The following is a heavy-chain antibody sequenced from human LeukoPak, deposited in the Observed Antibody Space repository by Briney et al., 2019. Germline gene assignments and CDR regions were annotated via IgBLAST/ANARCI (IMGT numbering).Heavy chain of an antibody. CDR1: GGSISSGGYY. D-gene: IGHD6-6*01. V-gene: IGHV4-31*03. CDR2: IYYSGST. Sequence: SETLSLTCTVSGGSISSGGYYWSWIRQHPGKGLEWIGYIYYSGSTYYNPSLKSRVTISVDTSKNQFSLKLSSVTAADTVVYYCARMGSSQLVGDYWGQGTLATVSS. J-gene: IGHJ4*02. CDR3: ARMGSSQLVGDY.